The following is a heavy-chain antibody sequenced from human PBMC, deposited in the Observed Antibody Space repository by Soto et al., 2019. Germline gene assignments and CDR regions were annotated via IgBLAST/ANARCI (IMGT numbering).Heavy chain of an antibody. V-gene: IGHV2-5*02. J-gene: IGHJ4*02. Sequence: QITLKESGPPLVRPTQTLTLTCTFSGFSLSTSAMGVGWIRQPPGRALEWLALIYWDDDKRYSPSLNSRLTITKDTSKNQVVLTMTNMDPVDTATYYCAHAGAVTFDYWGQGTLVTVSS. CDR3: AHAGAVTFDY. CDR2: IYWDDDK. CDR1: GFSLSTSAMG. D-gene: IGHD4-17*01.